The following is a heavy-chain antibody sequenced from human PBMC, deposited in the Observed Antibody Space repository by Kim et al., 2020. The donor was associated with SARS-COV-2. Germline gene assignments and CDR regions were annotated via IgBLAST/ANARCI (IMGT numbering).Heavy chain of an antibody. CDR1: GFTFSDHY. CDR2: IRKKTNSYTT. CDR3: VRSTTYIDSNCLDY. Sequence: GGSLRLSCAASGFTFSDHYMDWVRQTPGKGLAWVGRIRKKTNSYTTEYAASVKGRFTISRDDLKNSLYLQMNSLKTEDTAVYFCVRSTTYIDSNCLDYWGQGTLVTVSS. V-gene: IGHV3-72*01. D-gene: IGHD1-1*01. J-gene: IGHJ4*02.